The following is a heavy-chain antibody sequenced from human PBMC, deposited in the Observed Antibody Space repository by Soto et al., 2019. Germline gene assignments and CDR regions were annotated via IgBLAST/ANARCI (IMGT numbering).Heavy chain of an antibody. V-gene: IGHV2-5*01. D-gene: IGHD1-1*01. CDR3: VRLMSTDTTGYFDY. CDR2: VYWHDDK. CDR1: GFSLTTPGLG. J-gene: IGHJ4*02. Sequence: QITLKHSGPTLVNPTQTLTLTCTVSGFSLTTPGLGVGWIRQPPGKALEWLTLVYWHDDKRYSSSLRDRLTTARDTSNNQVVLSMTNMDPEDSATYYCVRLMSTDTTGYFDYWGQGILVTVSS.